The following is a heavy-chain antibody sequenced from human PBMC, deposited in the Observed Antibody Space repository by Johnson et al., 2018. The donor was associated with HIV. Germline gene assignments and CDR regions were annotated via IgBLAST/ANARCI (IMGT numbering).Heavy chain of an antibody. Sequence: VQLVESGGGVVQPGRSLRLSCVASGFTFSTFYMSWVRQAPGKGLEWVANIKQDGSEKYYVDSVKGRFTISRDNAKNSLYLQLTSLRAEDTAVYYCAKNKYSSGWYDAFDIWGQGTVVTVSS. J-gene: IGHJ3*02. CDR3: AKNKYSSGWYDAFDI. CDR2: IKQDGSEK. D-gene: IGHD6-19*01. CDR1: GFTFSTFY. V-gene: IGHV3-7*01.